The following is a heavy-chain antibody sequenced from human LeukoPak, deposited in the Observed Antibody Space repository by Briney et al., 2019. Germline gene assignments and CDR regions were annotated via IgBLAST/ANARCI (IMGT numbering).Heavy chain of an antibody. V-gene: IGHV3-9*01. Sequence: GGSLRLSCAASGFTFDDYAMHWVRQAPGKGLEWVSGISWNSGSIGYADSVKGRFTISRDNAKNSLYLQMNSLRAEDTALYYCAKDRGNYYFDYWGQGTLVTVPS. CDR1: GFTFDDYA. D-gene: IGHD1-7*01. CDR2: ISWNSGSI. J-gene: IGHJ4*02. CDR3: AKDRGNYYFDY.